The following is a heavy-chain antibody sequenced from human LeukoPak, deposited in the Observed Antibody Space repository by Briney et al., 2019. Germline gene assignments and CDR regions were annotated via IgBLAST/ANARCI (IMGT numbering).Heavy chain of an antibody. CDR1: GDSISSNSAA. CDR3: ARGGGELKLRFLEWLPSYYYMDV. V-gene: IGHV6-1*01. Sequence: SQTLSLTCALSGDSISSNSAAWNWIRQSPSRGLEWLGRTYHRSKWYNDYAVSVKSRITINPATSKNQFSLQLNSVTPEDTAVYYCARGGGELKLRFLEWLPSYYYMDVWGKGTTVTVSS. CDR2: TYHRSKWYN. D-gene: IGHD3-3*01. J-gene: IGHJ6*03.